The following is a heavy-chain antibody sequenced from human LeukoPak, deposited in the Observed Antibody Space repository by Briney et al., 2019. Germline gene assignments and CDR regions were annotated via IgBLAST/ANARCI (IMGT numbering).Heavy chain of an antibody. D-gene: IGHD3-3*01. CDR2: FYYSGST. CDR3: ASTPYYDYWTGYLPFDY. Sequence: SETLSLTCTVSGGSVSSGSYYWSWIRQPPGKRLEWIGYFYYSGSTKYNPSLKSRVTISVDTSKNQFSLELSSVTAADTAVYYCASTPYYDYWTGYLPFDYWGQGILVTVSS. CDR1: GGSVSSGSYY. J-gene: IGHJ4*02. V-gene: IGHV4-61*01.